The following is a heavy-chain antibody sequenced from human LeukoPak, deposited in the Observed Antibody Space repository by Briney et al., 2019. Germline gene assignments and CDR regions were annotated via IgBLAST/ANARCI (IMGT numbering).Heavy chain of an antibody. CDR1: GGSISSSSYY. CDR3: ARVGRGITMVRGVTHFDY. V-gene: IGHV4-39*07. D-gene: IGHD3-10*01. Sequence: PSETLSLTCTVSGGSISSSSYYWGWIRQPPGKGLEWIGSIYYSGSTYYNPSLKSRVTISVDTSKNQFSLKLSSVTAADTAVYYCARVGRGITMVRGVTHFDYWGQGTLVTVSS. CDR2: IYYSGST. J-gene: IGHJ4*02.